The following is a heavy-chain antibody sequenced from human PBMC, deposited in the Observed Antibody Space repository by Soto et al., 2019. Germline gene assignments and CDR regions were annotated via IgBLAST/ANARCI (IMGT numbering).Heavy chain of an antibody. CDR3: ARVGGWGVVPAASRPATPSYWFDP. D-gene: IGHD2-2*01. V-gene: IGHV1-46*01. CDR2: INPSGGST. CDR1: GYTFTSYY. Sequence: VKVSCKASGYTFTSYYMHWVRQAPGQGLEWMGIINPSGGSTSYAQKFQGRVTMTRDTSTSTVYMELSSLRSEDTAVYYCARVGGWGVVPAASRPATPSYWFDPWGQGTLVTVSS. J-gene: IGHJ5*02.